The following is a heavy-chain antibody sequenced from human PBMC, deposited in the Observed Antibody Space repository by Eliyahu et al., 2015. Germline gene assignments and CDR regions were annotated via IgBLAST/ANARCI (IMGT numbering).Heavy chain of an antibody. Sequence: EVQLVESGGGLVQPGXSLXLSCATXGFTFNXYWMHWVRQVPGKGLEWVSNINGDGSTTTYADAVRDRFTISRDNAKNTLNLQMHSLRVDDTGVYYCGRDQIHLIDYWGPGTVVTVSS. CDR2: INGDGSTT. CDR1: GFTFNXYW. J-gene: IGHJ4*02. CDR3: GRDQIHLIDY. V-gene: IGHV3-74*03. D-gene: IGHD5-18*01.